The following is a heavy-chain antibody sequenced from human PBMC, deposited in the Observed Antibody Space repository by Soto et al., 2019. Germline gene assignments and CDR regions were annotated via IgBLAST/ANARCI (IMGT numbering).Heavy chain of an antibody. CDR2: IIPIFGTA. V-gene: IGHV1-69*12. CDR3: ASPDCTIGVCYIIGGN. J-gene: IGHJ4*02. D-gene: IGHD2-8*01. CDR1: GGTFSSYA. Sequence: QVQLVQSGAEVKKPGSSVKVSCKASGGTFSSYAISWVRQAPGQGLEWMGGIIPIFGTANYAQKFQGRVTITADEPTSTAYMELSSLRSEDTAVYYCASPDCTIGVCYIIGGNWGQGTLVTVSS.